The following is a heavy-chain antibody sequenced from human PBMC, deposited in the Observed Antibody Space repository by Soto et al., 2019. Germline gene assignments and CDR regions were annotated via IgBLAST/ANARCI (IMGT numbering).Heavy chain of an antibody. V-gene: IGHV3-53*01. D-gene: IGHD6-6*01. Sequence: LRLSCAVSGLTVSRTQMSWVRQAPGKGLQWVSVIYSAGSTYYANAVKGRFTISRDIYENKIFLELNGLTLDDTAVYYCARAREPEYSSSISFDYWGRGTVVTVS. CDR1: GLTVSRTQ. CDR3: ARAREPEYSSSISFDY. J-gene: IGHJ4*01. CDR2: IYSAGST.